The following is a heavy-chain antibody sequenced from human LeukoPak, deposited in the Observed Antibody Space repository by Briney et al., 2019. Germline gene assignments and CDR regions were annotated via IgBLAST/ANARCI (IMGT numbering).Heavy chain of an antibody. J-gene: IGHJ4*02. D-gene: IGHD6-13*01. CDR2: IIPIFGTA. V-gene: IGHV1-69*06. CDR1: GGTFSSYA. CDR3: ARSSIIAAAGPYYFDY. Sequence: SVKVSCKASGGTFSSYAISWVRQAPGQGLEWMGGIIPIFGTANYAQKFQGRVTITADKSTSTAYMELSSLRSEDTAVYYCARSSIIAAAGPYYFDYWGQGTLVTVS.